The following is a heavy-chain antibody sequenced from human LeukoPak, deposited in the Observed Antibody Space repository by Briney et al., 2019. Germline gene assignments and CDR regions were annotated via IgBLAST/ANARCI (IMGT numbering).Heavy chain of an antibody. CDR1: GFTFSYHW. Sequence: GGSLRLSCAASGFTFSYHWMTWVRQAPGKGLVWVSRINGDGSSKQYADSVKGRFSISRDNTKNTVSLQMNSLRAEDTAVYYCAREYYYGIDIWGLGTTVTVSS. CDR2: INGDGSSK. J-gene: IGHJ6*02. V-gene: IGHV3-74*01. CDR3: AREYYYGIDI.